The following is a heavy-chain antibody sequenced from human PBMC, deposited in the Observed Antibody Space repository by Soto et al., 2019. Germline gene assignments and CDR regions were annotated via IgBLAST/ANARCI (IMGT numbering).Heavy chain of an antibody. J-gene: IGHJ6*02. D-gene: IGHD2-8*02. CDR3: ARGTDHTQTASYHYGMDA. Sequence: SETRSLTGTVSGKSVSTCYWSWIRQPPGKGREWIGHAYYSGSNNYDPSLKSRVTISVDMSKNQVSLRLTSVTAADTAVYYCARGTDHTQTASYHYGMDAWGQGTTVAVYS. CDR2: AYYSGSN. CDR1: GKSVSTCY. V-gene: IGHV4-59*02.